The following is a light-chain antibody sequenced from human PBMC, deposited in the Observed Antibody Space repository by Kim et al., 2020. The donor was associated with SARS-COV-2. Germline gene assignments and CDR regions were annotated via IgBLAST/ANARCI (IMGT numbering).Light chain of an antibody. CDR1: QYVSSN. J-gene: IGKJ4*01. CDR2: GSS. Sequence: VSPGERVTLSCRASQYVSSNLAWHQQRPGQAPRLLIYGSSTRATGIPARFSGSGSGTEFTLTISSLQSEDFAIYYCQHYNNWPLTFGGGTKVDIK. V-gene: IGKV3-15*01. CDR3: QHYNNWPLT.